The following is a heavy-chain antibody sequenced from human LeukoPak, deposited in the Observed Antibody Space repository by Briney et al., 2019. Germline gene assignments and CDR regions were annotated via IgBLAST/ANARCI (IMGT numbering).Heavy chain of an antibody. J-gene: IGHJ4*02. CDR1: GFTFSSYW. V-gene: IGHV3-7*04. CDR3: ARGVTYYDFWSGYYNGYFDY. D-gene: IGHD3-3*01. Sequence: GGSLRLSXAASGFTFSSYWMSWVRQAPGKGLEWVANIKQDGSEKYYVDSVKGRFTISRDNAKNSLYLQMNSLRAEDTAVYYCARGVTYYDFWSGYYNGYFDYWGQGTLVTVSS. CDR2: IKQDGSEK.